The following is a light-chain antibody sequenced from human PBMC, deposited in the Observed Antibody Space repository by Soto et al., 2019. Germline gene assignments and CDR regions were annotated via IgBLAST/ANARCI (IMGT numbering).Light chain of an antibody. Sequence: LTQPASLSGSPGQSITISCTGTSSDIGAYDYVSWFQQHPGKAPKLMISEVNNRPSGVSNRFSGSKSGNTAYLTISGLQVEDEAAYFRFSFKTTSTHVFGTGTKVTVL. CDR1: SSDIGAYDY. V-gene: IGLV2-14*01. CDR2: EVN. J-gene: IGLJ1*01. CDR3: FSFKTTSTHV.